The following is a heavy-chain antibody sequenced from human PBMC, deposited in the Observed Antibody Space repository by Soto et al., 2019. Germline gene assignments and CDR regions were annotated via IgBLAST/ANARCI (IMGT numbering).Heavy chain of an antibody. Sequence: EVQLVESGGGVTKPGGSLRLSCAASGFGFHDVWMSWVRQTPGKGLEWVGRIQSKADGGTAEYGTPLKGRATISRDDSTNTLDLLMNNLKTEDTGVYFCVRILQYYGAPRAYFDLWGRGTLVSVSS. D-gene: IGHD4-17*01. J-gene: IGHJ2*01. CDR3: VRILQYYGAPRAYFDL. V-gene: IGHV3-15*01. CDR2: IQSKADGGTA. CDR1: GFGFHDVW.